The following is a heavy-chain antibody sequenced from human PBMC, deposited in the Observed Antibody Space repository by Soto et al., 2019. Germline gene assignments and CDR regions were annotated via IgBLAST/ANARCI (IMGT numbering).Heavy chain of an antibody. D-gene: IGHD3-16*02. V-gene: IGHV4-34*01. CDR3: ARGAGLLRGVIANRYYYYYMDV. CDR2: INHSGST. CDR1: GGSFSGYY. Sequence: SETLSLTCAVYGGSFSGYYWSWIRQPPGKGLEWIGEINHSGSTNYNPSLKSRVTISVDTSKNQFSLKLSSVTAADTAVYYCARGAGLLRGVIANRYYYYYMDVWGKGPTVTVSS. J-gene: IGHJ6*03.